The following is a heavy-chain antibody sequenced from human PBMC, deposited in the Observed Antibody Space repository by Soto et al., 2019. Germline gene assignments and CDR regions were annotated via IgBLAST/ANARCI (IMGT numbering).Heavy chain of an antibody. CDR2: MNPNSGNT. J-gene: IGHJ6*02. D-gene: IGHD6-13*01. CDR1: GYTFTSYD. V-gene: IGHV1-8*01. Sequence: GASVKVSCKASGYTFTSYDINCVRQATGQGLEWMGWMNPNSGNTGYAQKFQGRVTMTRNTSISTAYMELSSLRSEDTAVYYCARGAYSSSWTDNYYYYGMDVWGQGTTVTVSS. CDR3: ARGAYSSSWTDNYYYYGMDV.